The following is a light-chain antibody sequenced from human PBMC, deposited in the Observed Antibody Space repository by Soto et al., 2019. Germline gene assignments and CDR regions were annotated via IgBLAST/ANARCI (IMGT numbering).Light chain of an antibody. CDR2: KAS. Sequence: DIQMTQSPSTLSASVGDRVTITCRASQSISIWLAWYQQKPGRAPKLLIYKASSLKSGVPSRFSGSGSGTEFALTISSLQPDDFATYYCQHYNGYFGVGTKVEIK. CDR3: QHYNGY. J-gene: IGKJ4*01. V-gene: IGKV1-5*03. CDR1: QSISIW.